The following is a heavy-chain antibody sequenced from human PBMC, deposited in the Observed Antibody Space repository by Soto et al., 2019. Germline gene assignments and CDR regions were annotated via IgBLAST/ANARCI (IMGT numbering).Heavy chain of an antibody. Sequence: QVQLVQSGAEVKKPGASVKVSCKASGYTFTGYYMHWVRQAPGQGLEWMGWINPNSGGTNYAQKFQGWVTMTRDTFISTAYMELSRLRSDDTAVYYCAREVTAIFSWFDPWGQGTLVTVSS. CDR2: INPNSGGT. V-gene: IGHV1-2*04. D-gene: IGHD2-21*02. J-gene: IGHJ5*02. CDR3: AREVTAIFSWFDP. CDR1: GYTFTGYY.